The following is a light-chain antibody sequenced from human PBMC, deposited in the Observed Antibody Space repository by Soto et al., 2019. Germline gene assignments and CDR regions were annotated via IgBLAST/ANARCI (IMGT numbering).Light chain of an antibody. V-gene: IGLV2-11*01. CDR2: DVS. J-gene: IGLJ3*02. CDR1: SSDVGGYNY. CDR3: ASWNNRLSCWV. Sequence: QSALTQPRSVSGSPGQSVTISCTGTSSDVGGYNYVSWYQQHPGKAPKLMIYDVSKRPSGVPDRFSGSKSGNTASLTISGLHAEDEADYFCASWNNRLSCWVFGGGPKVTVL.